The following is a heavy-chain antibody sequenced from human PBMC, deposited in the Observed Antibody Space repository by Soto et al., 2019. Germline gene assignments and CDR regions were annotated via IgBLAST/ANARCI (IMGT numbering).Heavy chain of an antibody. J-gene: IGHJ3*01. CDR2: ASYNGNT. V-gene: IGHV4-59*07. Sequence: QVQLKESGPGLVKPADTLSLKCTVSGGSITPYYWSWIRQTPGGGLEWIGYASYNGNTNYNPSLKSRVSISADTSKNAFSLKLTSLTAADAAIYFCARQQYAVVTAFDVWGQGTMVAVSS. CDR1: GGSITPYY. D-gene: IGHD2-15*01. CDR3: ARQQYAVVTAFDV.